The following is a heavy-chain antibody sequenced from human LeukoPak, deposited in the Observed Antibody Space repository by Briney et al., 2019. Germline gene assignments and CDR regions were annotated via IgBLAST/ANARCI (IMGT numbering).Heavy chain of an antibody. Sequence: ETLSLTCAVYGGSFSGYYWTWIRQPPGKGLEWIGEINHVGSTKYTPSLKSRATMSVDPSKNQFSLKLSAVTAADTAFYYCARGRNNQITMIRGPNHYFGLDVWGQGTTVTVSS. D-gene: IGHD3-10*01. CDR3: ARGRNNQITMIRGPNHYFGLDV. CDR1: GGSFSGYY. V-gene: IGHV4-34*01. J-gene: IGHJ6*02. CDR2: INHVGST.